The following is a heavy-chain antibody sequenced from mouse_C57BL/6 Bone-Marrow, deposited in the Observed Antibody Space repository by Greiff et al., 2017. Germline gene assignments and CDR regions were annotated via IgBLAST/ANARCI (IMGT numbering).Heavy chain of an antibody. V-gene: IGHV1-54*01. Sequence: QVQLQQSGAELVRPGTSVKVSCKASGYAFTNYLIEWVKQRPGQGLEWIGVINPGSGGTNYNEKFKGKATLTADKSSSTAYMQLSSLTSEDSAVXFCARAPDSSYDLYFDVWGTGTTVTVSS. D-gene: IGHD1-1*01. CDR3: ARAPDSSYDLYFDV. CDR1: GYAFTNYL. J-gene: IGHJ1*03. CDR2: INPGSGGT.